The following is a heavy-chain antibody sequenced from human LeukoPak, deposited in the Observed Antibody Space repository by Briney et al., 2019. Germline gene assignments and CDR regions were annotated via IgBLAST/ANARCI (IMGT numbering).Heavy chain of an antibody. V-gene: IGHV3-23*01. J-gene: IGHJ6*02. Sequence: PGGSLRLSCALWGFPYWSYAVSGVRQAPGKGLEWVSAISGSGGRTDYADSVRGRFTTSRDNSKNTVYMQMNGLRAYDTAGDYSTKDREQMGAQARTRAPYAMDVWGQGTTVTVSS. CDR3: TKDREQMGAQARTRAPYAMDV. D-gene: IGHD6-13*01. CDR2: ISGSGGRT. CDR1: GFPYWSYA.